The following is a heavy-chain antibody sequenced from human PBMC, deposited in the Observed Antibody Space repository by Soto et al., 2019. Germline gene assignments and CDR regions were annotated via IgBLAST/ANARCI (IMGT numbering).Heavy chain of an antibody. V-gene: IGHV3-30-3*01. CDR1: GFTFRSYA. Sequence: QVQLVESGGGVVQPGRSLRLSCAASGFTFRSYAMHWVRQAPGKGLECMAVISYDGSNKFYRDSVKGRFTISRDNSKNTLYLQINSLRYEDTAVYYCARGDREDIAVVVGVRPGEYGVDVWGQGTTVTGSS. D-gene: IGHD2-15*01. CDR2: ISYDGSNK. J-gene: IGHJ6*02. CDR3: ARGDREDIAVVVGVRPGEYGVDV.